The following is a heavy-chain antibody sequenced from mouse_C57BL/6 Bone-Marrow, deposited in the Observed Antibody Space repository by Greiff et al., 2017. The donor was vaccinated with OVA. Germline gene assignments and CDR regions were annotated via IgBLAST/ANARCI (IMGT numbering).Heavy chain of an antibody. CDR2: IYPGSGST. D-gene: IGHD2-2*01. V-gene: IGHV1-55*01. CDR3: ARKGYGYDAWFAY. CDR1: GYTFTSYW. Sequence: QVQLQQSGAELVKPGASVKMSCKASGYTFTSYWITWVKQRPGQGLEWIGDIYPGSGSTNYNEKFKSKATLTVDTSSSTAYMQLSSLTSEDSAVYYCARKGYGYDAWFAYWGQGTLVTVSA. J-gene: IGHJ3*01.